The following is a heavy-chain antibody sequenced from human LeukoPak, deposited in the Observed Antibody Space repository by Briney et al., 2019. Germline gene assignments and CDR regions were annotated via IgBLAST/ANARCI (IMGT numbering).Heavy chain of an antibody. CDR1: GGSISSDY. CDR2: IYYSGST. CDR3: ARLASLSTIAHRGRTWVDP. J-gene: IGHJ5*02. D-gene: IGHD4/OR15-4a*01. V-gene: IGHV4-59*01. Sequence: SETLSLTCTVSGGSISSDYWSWIRQPPGKGLEWIGYIYYSGSTNYNPSLESRVTISVDTSKNQFSLKLSSVTAADTAVYYCARLASLSTIAHRGRTWVDPWGQGALVTVSS.